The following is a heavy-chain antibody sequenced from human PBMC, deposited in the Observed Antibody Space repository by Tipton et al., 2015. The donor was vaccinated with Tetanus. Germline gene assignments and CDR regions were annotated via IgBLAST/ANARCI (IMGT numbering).Heavy chain of an antibody. J-gene: IGHJ4*02. Sequence: PLRLSCAASGFTLSRYTLNWVRRVTGKGLEWVSSIGSAGDTYYSGSVKGRFTISREVAKNSLYLQMSDLRAGDPAVYYCARVRAGPDQGYYYDSWGQGTPVTVSS. CDR2: IGSAGDT. D-gene: IGHD2-2*01. V-gene: IGHV3-13*01. CDR1: GFTLSRYT. CDR3: ARVRAGPDQGYYYDS.